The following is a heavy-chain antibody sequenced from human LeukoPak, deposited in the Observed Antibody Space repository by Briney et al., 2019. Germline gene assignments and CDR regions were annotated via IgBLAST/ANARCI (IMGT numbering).Heavy chain of an antibody. J-gene: IGHJ3*01. D-gene: IGHD3-22*01. CDR1: GFTFSGFW. CDR3: AKTNDHSSSYSAFDV. V-gene: IGHV3-7*01. CDR2: IKQDGSET. Sequence: PGGSLRLSCAASGFTFSGFWMSWVRQAPGKGLEWVANIKQDGSETYYVDSVKGRFIISRDNAKNSLYLQMNSLRAEDTAMYYCAKTNDHSSSYSAFDVWGQGTMVTVSS.